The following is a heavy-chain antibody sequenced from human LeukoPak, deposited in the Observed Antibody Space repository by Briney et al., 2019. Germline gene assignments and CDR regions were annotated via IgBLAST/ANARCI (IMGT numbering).Heavy chain of an antibody. V-gene: IGHV4-39*07. CDR2: IYYSGST. J-gene: IGHJ3*02. D-gene: IGHD6-19*01. CDR1: GGSISSSSYY. Sequence: PSETLSLTCTVSGGSISSSSYYWGWIRQPPGKGLEWIGSIYYSGSTYYNPSLKSRVTISVDTSKNQFSLKLSSVTAADTAVYYCARDRVGGSGRIDDAFDIWGQGTMVTVSS. CDR3: ARDRVGGSGRIDDAFDI.